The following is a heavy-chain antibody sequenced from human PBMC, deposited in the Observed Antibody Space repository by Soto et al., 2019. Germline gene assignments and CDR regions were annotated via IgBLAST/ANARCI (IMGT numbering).Heavy chain of an antibody. CDR2: ISYDGSNK. D-gene: IGHD3-10*02. CDR3: AKDVRSHDAFDI. V-gene: IGHV3-30*18. CDR1: GFTFSSYG. Sequence: QVQLVESGGGVVQPGRSLRLSCAASGFTFSSYGMHWVRQAPGKGLEWVAVISYDGSNKYYADSVKGRFTISRDNSKNTLYLEMNSLRAEDTAVYYCAKDVRSHDAFDIWGQGTMVTVSS. J-gene: IGHJ3*02.